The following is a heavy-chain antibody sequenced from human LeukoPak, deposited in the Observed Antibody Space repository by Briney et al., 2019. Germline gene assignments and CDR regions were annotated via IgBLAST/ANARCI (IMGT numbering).Heavy chain of an antibody. V-gene: IGHV1-69*04. Sequence: ASVKVSCKSSVGTSNSHAISWVRQAPGQGLEWMGRIIPNLGTTNRAQNFQDRVTLTADKSTNTDYLELTSLTSDDPALYYCATTNDGGGYQWGDFFEFWGQGPLVTVSS. CDR2: IIPNLGTT. CDR1: VGTSNSHA. J-gene: IGHJ4*02. CDR3: ATTNDGGGYQWGDFFEF. D-gene: IGHD3-22*01.